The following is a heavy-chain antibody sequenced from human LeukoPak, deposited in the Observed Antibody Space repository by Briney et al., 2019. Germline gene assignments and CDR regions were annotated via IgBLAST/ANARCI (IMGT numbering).Heavy chain of an antibody. J-gene: IGHJ3*02. CDR3: ARDKTSNTAMVAGAFDI. V-gene: IGHV4-30-4*08. CDR2: IYYSGST. CDR1: GGSISSGDYY. D-gene: IGHD5-18*01. Sequence: SQTLSLTCTVSGGSISSGDYYWSWIRQPPGKGLEWIGYIYYSGSTYYNPSLKSQVTISVDTSKNQFSLKLSSVTAADTAVYYCARDKTSNTAMVAGAFDIWGQGTMVTVSS.